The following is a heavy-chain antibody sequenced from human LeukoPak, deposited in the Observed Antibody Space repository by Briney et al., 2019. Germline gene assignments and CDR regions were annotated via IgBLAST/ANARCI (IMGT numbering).Heavy chain of an antibody. CDR1: GYTFTSYD. Sequence: ASVKVSCKASGYTFTSYDINWVRQATGQGLEWMGWMNPNSGNTGYAQKFQGRVTITRNTSISTAYMELSSLRSEDTAVYYCASSFAYSSSWYRRDAFDIWGQGTMVTVSP. V-gene: IGHV1-8*03. CDR3: ASSFAYSSSWYRRDAFDI. CDR2: MNPNSGNT. D-gene: IGHD6-13*01. J-gene: IGHJ3*02.